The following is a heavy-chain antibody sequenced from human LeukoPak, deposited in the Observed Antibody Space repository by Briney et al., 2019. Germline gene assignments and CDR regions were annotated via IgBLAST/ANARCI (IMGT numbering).Heavy chain of an antibody. D-gene: IGHD6-13*01. CDR3: AKGGSSSWASSWYFDL. J-gene: IGHJ2*01. Sequence: GASLRLSCAGSGFTFSRHAMSWVRQAPGKGLYCVSGITGSSSTYYADSVKGRFTISRDNSKNTLYLQMDSLRAEDTALYYCAKGGSSSWASSWYFDLWGRGTLVTVSS. CDR2: ITGSSST. CDR1: GFTFSRHA. V-gene: IGHV3-23*01.